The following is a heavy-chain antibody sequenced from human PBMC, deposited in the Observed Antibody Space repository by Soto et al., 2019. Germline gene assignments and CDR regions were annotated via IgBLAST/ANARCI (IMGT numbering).Heavy chain of an antibody. CDR3: ARERARKQQLATDY. J-gene: IGHJ4*02. CDR2: ISAYNGNT. CDR1: GYTFTSYG. V-gene: IGHV1-18*01. Sequence: ASVKVSCKASGYTFTSYGISWVRQAPGQGLEWMGWISAYNGNTNYAQKRQGRVTMTTDTSTSTAYMELRSLRSDDTAVYYCARERARKQQLATDYWGQGTLVTVS. D-gene: IGHD6-13*01.